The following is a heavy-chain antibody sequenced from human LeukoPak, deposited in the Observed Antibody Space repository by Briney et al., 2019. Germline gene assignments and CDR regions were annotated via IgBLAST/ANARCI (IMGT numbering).Heavy chain of an antibody. CDR3: ARSLRGSGSPGDNWFDP. D-gene: IGHD3-10*01. J-gene: IGHJ5*02. V-gene: IGHV1-3*01. CDR2: INAGNGNT. CDR1: GYTFTSYA. Sequence: GASVKVSCKASGYTFTSYAMHWVRQAPGQRLEWMGWINAGNGNTKYSQKFQSRVTITRDTSASTAYMELSSLRSEDTAVYYCARSLRGSGSPGDNWFDPWGQGTLVTVSS.